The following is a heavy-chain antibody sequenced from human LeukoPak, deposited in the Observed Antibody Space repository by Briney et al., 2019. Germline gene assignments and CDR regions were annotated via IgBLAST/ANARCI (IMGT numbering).Heavy chain of an antibody. CDR1: GYTFTSYG. CDR2: ISAYNGNT. D-gene: IGHD3-10*01. V-gene: IGHV1-18*01. CDR3: ARTPASRYYYGSGSPPYFDY. Sequence: ASVKVSCRASGYTFTSYGISRVRQAPGQGLEWMGWISAYNGNTNYAQKLQGRVTMTTDTSTSTAYMELRSLRSDDTAVYYCARTPASRYYYGSGSPPYFDYWGQGTLVTVSS. J-gene: IGHJ4*02.